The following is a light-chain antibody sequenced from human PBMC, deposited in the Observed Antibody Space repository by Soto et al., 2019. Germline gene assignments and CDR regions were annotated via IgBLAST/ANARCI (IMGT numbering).Light chain of an antibody. CDR1: QSVSTN. CDR2: HAS. J-gene: IGKJ2*01. V-gene: IGKV3-15*01. CDR3: QHYNDWLGA. Sequence: EIVMTQSPATLSVSPGERATLSCRASQSVSTNLAWYQQRPGQAPRLLIYHASSRAPGVPGRFSGSGSGTEFTLTINSLLSEDFAVYYCQHYNDWLGAFGQGTKLE.